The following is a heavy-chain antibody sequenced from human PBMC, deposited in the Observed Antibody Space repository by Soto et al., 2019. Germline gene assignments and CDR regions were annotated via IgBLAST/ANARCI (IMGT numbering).Heavy chain of an antibody. CDR1: GYTFTNNY. CDR3: ARMESFGSLNWFDP. Sequence: ASVKVSCKASGYTFTNNYVTWVRQATGQGLEWMGWMNPGSGDTGYAQKFQGRVTMTRDISIATAYMELTGLTSEDTAIYYCARMESFGSLNWFDPWGQGTLVTVSS. V-gene: IGHV1-8*01. D-gene: IGHD5-18*01. J-gene: IGHJ5*02. CDR2: MNPGSGDT.